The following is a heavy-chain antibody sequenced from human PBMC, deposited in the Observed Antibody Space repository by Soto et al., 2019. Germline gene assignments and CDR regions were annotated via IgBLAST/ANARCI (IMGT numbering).Heavy chain of an antibody. J-gene: IGHJ4*01. D-gene: IGHD6-6*01. Sequence: QPGGSLRLSCAASGFTFSSYAMSWVRQAPGKGLEWVSAISGSGGSTYYADSVKGRFTISRDNSENTLSLQMNSLRAEDTAVYYCAKGHRIVVRPNLDYWGHGTLVTVSS. CDR2: ISGSGGST. CDR1: GFTFSSYA. V-gene: IGHV3-23*01. CDR3: AKGHRIVVRPNLDY.